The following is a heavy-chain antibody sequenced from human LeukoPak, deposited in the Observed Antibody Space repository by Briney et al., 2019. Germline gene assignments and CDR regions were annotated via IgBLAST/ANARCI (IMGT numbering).Heavy chain of an antibody. D-gene: IGHD1-26*01. Sequence: SETLSLTCTVSGGSISSYYWSWIRQPPGKGLEWIGHIYYSGSTNYNPSLKSRVTISVDTSKNQFSLKLSSVTAADTAVYYCARLNSGSYYGATFAFDIWGQGTMVTVSS. CDR3: ARLNSGSYYGATFAFDI. CDR2: IYYSGST. J-gene: IGHJ3*02. CDR1: GGSISSYY. V-gene: IGHV4-59*08.